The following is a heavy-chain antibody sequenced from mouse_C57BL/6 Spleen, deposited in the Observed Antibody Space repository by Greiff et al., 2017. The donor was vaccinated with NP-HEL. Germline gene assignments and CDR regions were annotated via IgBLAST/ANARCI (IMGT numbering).Heavy chain of an antibody. Sequence: EVKLMESGEGLVKPGGSLKLSCAASGFTFSSYAMSWVRQTPEKRLEWVAYISSGGDYIYYADTVKGRFTISRDNARNTLYLQMSSLKSEDTAMYYCTRDRRSAWFAYWGQGTLVTVSA. CDR2: ISSGGDYI. J-gene: IGHJ3*01. V-gene: IGHV5-9-1*02. CDR3: TRDRRSAWFAY. CDR1: GFTFSSYA.